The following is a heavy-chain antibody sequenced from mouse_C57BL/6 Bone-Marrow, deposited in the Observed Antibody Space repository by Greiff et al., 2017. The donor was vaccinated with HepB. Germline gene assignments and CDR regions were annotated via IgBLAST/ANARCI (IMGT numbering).Heavy chain of an antibody. V-gene: IGHV3-6*01. CDR2: ISYDGSN. D-gene: IGHD1-1*01. CDR3: ARVRMDYYGSSYWYFDV. J-gene: IGHJ1*03. CDR1: GYSITSGYY. Sequence: EVKLQESGPGLVKPSQSLSLTCSVTGYSITSGYYWNWIRQFPGNKLEWMGYISYDGSNNYNPSLKNRISITRDTSKNQFFLKLNSVTTEDTATYYCARVRMDYYGSSYWYFDVWGTGTTVTVSS.